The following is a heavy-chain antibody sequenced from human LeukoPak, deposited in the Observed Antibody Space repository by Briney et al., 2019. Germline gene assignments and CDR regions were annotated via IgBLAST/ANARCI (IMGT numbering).Heavy chain of an antibody. Sequence: SETLSLTCAVAGGSISSDGDSWSWIRQPPGKGLEWTGYIYHSGSAYYNPSLKSRVTISVDRSMNQFSLKLSSVTAADTAVYYCARLTFEYDWYFDLWGRGTLVTVAS. D-gene: IGHD2/OR15-2a*01. CDR2: IYHSGSA. J-gene: IGHJ2*01. V-gene: IGHV4-30-2*01. CDR3: ARLTFEYDWYFDL. CDR1: GGSISSDGDS.